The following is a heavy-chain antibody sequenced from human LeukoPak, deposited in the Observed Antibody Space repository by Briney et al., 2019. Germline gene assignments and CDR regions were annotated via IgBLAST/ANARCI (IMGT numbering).Heavy chain of an antibody. D-gene: IGHD2-2*01. J-gene: IGHJ4*02. V-gene: IGHV4-39*01. CDR1: GGSISNTAYY. CDR3: ARHGCSSTSCLDY. CDR2: MYYRGNT. Sequence: SETLSLTCTVSGGSISNTAYYWGWIRQPPGNGLEWIGNMYYRGNTYYNPSLKSRVTISADTSKNQFSLKLSSVTAADTAVYYCARHGCSSTSCLDYWGQGALVTVSS.